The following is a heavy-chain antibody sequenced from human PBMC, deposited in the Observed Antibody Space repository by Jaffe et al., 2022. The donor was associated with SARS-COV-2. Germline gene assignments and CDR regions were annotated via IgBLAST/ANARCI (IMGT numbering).Heavy chain of an antibody. J-gene: IGHJ3*01. D-gene: IGHD3-16*01. Sequence: QLVESGGGMVQPGGSLRLSCAGSGFTFSSHWMNWVRQAPGKGLEWVANINEDGSEKNYVDSLKGRVAISRDNAGNSLSLQMNYLGADDTAIYYCTRESSWGALDLWGRGTMVTVSS. CDR2: INEDGSEK. CDR1: GFTFSSHW. CDR3: TRESSWGALDL. V-gene: IGHV3-7*01.